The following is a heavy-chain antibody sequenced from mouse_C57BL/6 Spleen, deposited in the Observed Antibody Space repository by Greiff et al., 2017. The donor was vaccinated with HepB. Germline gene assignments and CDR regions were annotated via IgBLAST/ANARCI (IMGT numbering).Heavy chain of an antibody. Sequence: QVQLQQPGAELVNPGASVKLSCKASGYTFTSYWMHWVKQRPGQGLEWIGMIHPNSGSTNYNEKFKSKATLTADKSSSTAYMQLSSLTSEDSAVYYCARSRPYGSSPYWYFDVWGTGTPVTVSS. J-gene: IGHJ1*03. V-gene: IGHV1-64*01. CDR3: ARSRPYGSSPYWYFDV. CDR2: IHPNSGST. CDR1: GYTFTSYW. D-gene: IGHD1-1*01.